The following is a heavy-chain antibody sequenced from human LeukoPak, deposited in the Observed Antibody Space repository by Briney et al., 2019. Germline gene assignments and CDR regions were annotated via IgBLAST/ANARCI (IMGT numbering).Heavy chain of an antibody. D-gene: IGHD2-15*01. CDR2: ISSSSSYI. Sequence: SGGSLRLSCAASGFTFSSYSMNWVRQAPGKGLEWVSSISSSSSYIYYADSVKGRFTISRDNAKNSLYLQMNSLRAEDTAVYYCAGDWDIVVVVATYRGTFDYWGQGTLVTVSS. CDR1: GFTFSSYS. V-gene: IGHV3-21*01. CDR3: AGDWDIVVVVATYRGTFDY. J-gene: IGHJ4*02.